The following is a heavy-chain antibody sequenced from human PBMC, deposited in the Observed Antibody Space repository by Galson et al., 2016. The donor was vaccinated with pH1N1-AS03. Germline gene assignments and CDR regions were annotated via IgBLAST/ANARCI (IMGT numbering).Heavy chain of an antibody. Sequence: QSGAEVKKPGESLKISCKASGYTFVNYGISWVRRAPGQGLEWMGWISGYDGHTGYAQKFQGRVTMTTDTSTNTAYMELRSLTSDDTAVYYCARDESGYMYWRQGTLVTASS. V-gene: IGHV1-18*01. CDR2: ISGYDGHT. CDR1: GYTFVNYG. CDR3: ARDESGYMY. J-gene: IGHJ4*02. D-gene: IGHD3-3*01.